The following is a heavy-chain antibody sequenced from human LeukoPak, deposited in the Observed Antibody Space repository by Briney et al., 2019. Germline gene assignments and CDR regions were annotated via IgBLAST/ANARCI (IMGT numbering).Heavy chain of an antibody. D-gene: IGHD1-1*01. J-gene: IGHJ4*02. CDR1: GLTSSSYA. CDR3: AKASWVSNGDAVL. V-gene: IGHV3-23*01. Sequence: PGGSLRLSCAASGLTSSSYAMSWVRQAPARGLEWVSSLRGDGSTFYADSVKGRFTLSRDESRNTVYFQLNSLRVEDTAVYYCAKASWVSNGDAVLWGQGTLVTVFS. CDR2: LRGDGST.